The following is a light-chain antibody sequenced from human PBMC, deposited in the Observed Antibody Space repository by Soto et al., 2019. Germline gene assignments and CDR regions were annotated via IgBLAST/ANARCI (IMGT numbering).Light chain of an antibody. CDR2: SDN. Sequence: QSVLTQPPSASGTPGQRVTLPCSGSRSNIGSNTVNWYQQVPGTAPKLFIYSDNQRPSGVPGRFSGSKSGTSASLAISGLQSEDEADYYCAACDDSLNGWVFGGGTKLTVL. J-gene: IGLJ3*02. CDR3: AACDDSLNGWV. CDR1: RSNIGSNT. V-gene: IGLV1-44*01.